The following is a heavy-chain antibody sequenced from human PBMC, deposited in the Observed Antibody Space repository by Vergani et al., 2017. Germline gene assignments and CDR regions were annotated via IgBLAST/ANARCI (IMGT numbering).Heavy chain of an antibody. CDR3: ARDALYGSSWPYYYYGMDV. D-gene: IGHD6-13*01. Sequence: EVQLVESGGGLVQPGGSLRLSCAASGFIFSNYWMSWVRQAPGKGLEWVANIRQDGSEKYYVDSLKGRLTISRDNAKNSLYLQMNSLRAEDTAVYYCARDALYGSSWPYYYYGMDVWGQGTTVTVSS. V-gene: IGHV3-7*01. J-gene: IGHJ6*02. CDR2: IRQDGSEK. CDR1: GFIFSNYW.